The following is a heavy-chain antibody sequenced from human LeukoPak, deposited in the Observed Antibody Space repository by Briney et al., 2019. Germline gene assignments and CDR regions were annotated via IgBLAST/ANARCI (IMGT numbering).Heavy chain of an antibody. CDR1: GGSFSGYY. V-gene: IGHV4-34*01. CDR2: INHSGST. D-gene: IGHD3-22*01. J-gene: IGHJ3*02. Sequence: SETLSLTCAVYGGSFSGYYWSWIRQPPGKGLEWIGEINHSGSTNYNPSLKSRVTISVDTSKNQFSLKLSSVTAADTAVYYCARDAPSPPGYYDSSPAAFDIWGQGTMVTVSS. CDR3: ARDAPSPPGYYDSSPAAFDI.